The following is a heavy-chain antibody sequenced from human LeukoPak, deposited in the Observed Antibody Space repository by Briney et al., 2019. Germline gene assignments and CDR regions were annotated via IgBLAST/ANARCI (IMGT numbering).Heavy chain of an antibody. CDR1: GFTVGDNY. J-gene: IGHJ4*02. V-gene: IGHV3-53*01. CDR2: IYAGGNT. CDR3: ASLDIVATVANY. Sequence: GSLRLSCAASGFTVGDNYMSWVRQAPGKGLEGVSVIYAGGNTYYADSLKGRFTISRDNFKNTLYLQMNSLRVEDTALYYCASLDIVATVANYWGQGTLVTVSS. D-gene: IGHD5-12*01.